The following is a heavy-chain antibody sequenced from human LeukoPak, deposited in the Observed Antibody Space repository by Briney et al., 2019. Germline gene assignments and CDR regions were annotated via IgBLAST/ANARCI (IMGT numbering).Heavy chain of an antibody. CDR1: GGTFSNCT. D-gene: IGHD2-21*01. J-gene: IGHJ2*01. Sequence: ASVKVSCKASGGTFSNCTMHWVRQAPGQGLEWMGGVIPIFGAGNHAQRFQDRITLTADASTTTGYMELSSLRSEDTAMYYCAMTNGGGSWYSDLWGRGTLITVSS. V-gene: IGHV1-69*13. CDR3: AMTNGGGSWYSDL. CDR2: VIPIFGAG.